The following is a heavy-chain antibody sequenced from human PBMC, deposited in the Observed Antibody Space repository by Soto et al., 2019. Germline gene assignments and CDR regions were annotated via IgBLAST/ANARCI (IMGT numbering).Heavy chain of an antibody. J-gene: IGHJ4*02. CDR1: GFTFSSYS. V-gene: IGHV3-7*03. Sequence: PGGSLRLSCAASGFTFSSYSMSWFRQAPGKGLEWVANINKNGGEKYYVDSVKGRFTISRDNAKNSLYLQMNSLRAEDTAVYYCARPWDTAMVSTWNYWGQGTLVTVSS. D-gene: IGHD5-18*01. CDR3: ARPWDTAMVSTWNY. CDR2: INKNGGEK.